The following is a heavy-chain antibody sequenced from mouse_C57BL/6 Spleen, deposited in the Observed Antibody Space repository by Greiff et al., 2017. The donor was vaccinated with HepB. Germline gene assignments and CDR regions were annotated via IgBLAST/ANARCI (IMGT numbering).Heavy chain of an antibody. Sequence: VQLQQSGAELVRPGASVKLSCTASGFNIKDDYMHWVKQRPEQGLEWIGWIDPENGDTEYASKFQGKATITADTSSNTAYLQLSSLTSEDTAVYYCTTTAQATYAMDYWGQGTSVTVSS. J-gene: IGHJ4*01. CDR3: TTTAQATYAMDY. V-gene: IGHV14-4*01. CDR1: GFNIKDDY. D-gene: IGHD3-2*02. CDR2: IDPENGDT.